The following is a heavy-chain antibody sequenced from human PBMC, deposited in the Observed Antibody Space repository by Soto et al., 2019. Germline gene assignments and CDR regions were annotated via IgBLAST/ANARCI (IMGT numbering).Heavy chain of an antibody. CDR2: IIPFFGTA. J-gene: IGHJ6*02. CDR3: ARDRVRRYITNLLCCYGMDV. CDR1: GGTFSSYA. Sequence: QVQLVQSGAEVKKPGSSVKVSCKASGGTFSSYAISWVRQAPGQGLEWMGGIIPFFGTANYAQKFHDRVTITADESTSPADMELSSLRSEDTALYYCARDRVRRYITNLLCCYGMDVWGQATAVTVSS. D-gene: IGHD3-10*01. V-gene: IGHV1-69*12.